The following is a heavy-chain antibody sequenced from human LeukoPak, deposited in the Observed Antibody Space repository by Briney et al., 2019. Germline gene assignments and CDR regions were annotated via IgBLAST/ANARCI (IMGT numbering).Heavy chain of an antibody. CDR1: GVSLSGYY. V-gene: IGHV4-34*01. D-gene: IGHD6-13*01. Sequence: PSETLSLTCAVYGVSLSGYYWSWIRQPPGRGLEWIGEINHSGSTKYNPSLKSRVTISVDTSRNQFSLKLSSVTAADTAVYYCARGSVAAAYTYWGQGTLVTVSS. CDR2: INHSGST. J-gene: IGHJ4*02. CDR3: ARGSVAAAYTY.